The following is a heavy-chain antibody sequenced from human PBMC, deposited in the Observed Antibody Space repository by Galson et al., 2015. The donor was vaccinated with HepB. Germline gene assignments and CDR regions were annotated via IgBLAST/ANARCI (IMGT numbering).Heavy chain of an antibody. J-gene: IGHJ5*02. CDR1: GFTFSSYS. CDR2: ISSSSSYI. V-gene: IGHV3-21*01. Sequence: SLRLSCAAFGFTFSSYSMNWVRQAPGKGLEWVSSISSSSSYIYYADSVKGRFTISRDNAKNSLYLQMNSLRAEDTAVYYCARGGAGNWFDPWGQGTLVTVSS. CDR3: ARGGAGNWFDP.